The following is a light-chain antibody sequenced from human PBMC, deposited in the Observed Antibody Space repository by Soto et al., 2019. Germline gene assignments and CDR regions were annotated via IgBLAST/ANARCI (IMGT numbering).Light chain of an antibody. Sequence: EIVLTQSPGTLSLSPGERATLSCRARQSVSRSYLAWHQQKPGQAPRILIYGASSRATGIPDRFSGSGSGTDFTLTISRLEPEDFAVYYCQQYGSSPPITFGQGTRLEIK. CDR3: QQYGSSPPIT. V-gene: IGKV3-20*01. CDR1: QSVSRSY. J-gene: IGKJ5*01. CDR2: GAS.